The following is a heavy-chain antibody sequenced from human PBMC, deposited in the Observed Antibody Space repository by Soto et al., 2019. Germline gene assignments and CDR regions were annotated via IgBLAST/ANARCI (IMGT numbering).Heavy chain of an antibody. CDR3: ARGGLRLWSGYYTKPHGYYYYYMDV. V-gene: IGHV4-34*01. J-gene: IGHJ6*03. CDR2: INHSGST. Sequence: SETLSLTCAVYGGSFSGYYWSWIRQPPGKGLEWIGEINHSGSTNYNPSLKSRVTISVDTSKNQFSLKLSSVTAADTAVYYCARGGLRLWSGYYTKPHGYYYYYMDVWGKGTTVTVSS. D-gene: IGHD3-3*01. CDR1: GGSFSGYY.